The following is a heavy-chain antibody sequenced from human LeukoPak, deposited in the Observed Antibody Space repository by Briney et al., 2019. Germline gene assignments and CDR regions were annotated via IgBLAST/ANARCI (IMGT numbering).Heavy chain of an antibody. J-gene: IGHJ4*02. CDR1: GFTVSSNY. Sequence: GGSLRLSCAASGFTVSSNYMSWVRQAPGKGLEWVSVIYSGGSTYYADSVKGRFTISRDNSKNTLFLQMDSLRAEDTAVYYCVKGFVTYSRTSPFDYWGQGTPVTVSS. CDR2: IYSGGST. D-gene: IGHD6-13*01. CDR3: VKGFVTYSRTSPFDY. V-gene: IGHV3-53*05.